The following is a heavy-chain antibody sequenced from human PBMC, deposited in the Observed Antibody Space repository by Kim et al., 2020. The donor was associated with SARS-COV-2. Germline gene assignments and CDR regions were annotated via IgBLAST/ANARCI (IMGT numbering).Heavy chain of an antibody. D-gene: IGHD3-22*01. CDR1: GFTFSSYS. J-gene: IGHJ6*02. V-gene: IGHV3-21*04. CDR2: ISSSSSYI. CDR3: ARDIVRGYYPASPGDYGMDV. Sequence: GGSLRLSCAASGFTFSSYSMNWVRQAPGKGLEWVSSISSSSSYIYYADSVKGRFTISRDNAKNSLYLQMNSLRAEDTAVYYCARDIVRGYYPASPGDYGMDVWGQGTTVTVSS.